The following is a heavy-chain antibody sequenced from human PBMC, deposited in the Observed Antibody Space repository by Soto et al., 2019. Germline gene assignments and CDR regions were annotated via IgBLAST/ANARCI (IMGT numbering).Heavy chain of an antibody. J-gene: IGHJ6*02. CDR3: ARVERDDYGEYVIQTYYYGMDV. CDR2: INPNSGGT. CDR1: GYTFTGYY. Sequence: QVQLVQSGAEVKKPGASVKVSCKASGYTFTGYYMHWVRQAPGQGREWMGWINPNSGGTNYAQKFQGRVTMTRDTSISTAYMELSRLRSDDTAVYYCARVERDDYGEYVIQTYYYGMDVWGQGTTVTVSS. D-gene: IGHD4-17*01. V-gene: IGHV1-2*02.